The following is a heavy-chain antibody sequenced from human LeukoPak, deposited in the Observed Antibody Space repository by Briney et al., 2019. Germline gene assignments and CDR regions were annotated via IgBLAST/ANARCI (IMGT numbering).Heavy chain of an antibody. CDR3: AKEGSSSLHYYYSMDV. D-gene: IGHD6-6*01. Sequence: GGSLRLSCVASGFTFGDNYMSWIRQAPGKGLECLSYISGSGTTIYYADSVKGRFTISRDNSKNTVYLQMNSLRAEDTAAYYCAKEGSSSLHYYYSMDVWGKGTTVTVSS. V-gene: IGHV3-11*04. J-gene: IGHJ6*03. CDR1: GFTFGDNY. CDR2: ISGSGTTI.